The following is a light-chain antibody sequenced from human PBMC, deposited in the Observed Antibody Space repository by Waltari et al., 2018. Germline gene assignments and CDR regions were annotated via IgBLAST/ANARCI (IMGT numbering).Light chain of an antibody. CDR1: QSVSSN. CDR2: GAS. Sequence: EIVMTQSPATLPVSPGDIATLSCRASQSVSSNLAWYQQKPGQAPRLLIYGASTRATGIPARFSGSGSGTEFTLTISSMQSEDFAVYYCQQYNNWPPYTFGQGTKLEIK. V-gene: IGKV3-15*01. CDR3: QQYNNWPPYT. J-gene: IGKJ2*01.